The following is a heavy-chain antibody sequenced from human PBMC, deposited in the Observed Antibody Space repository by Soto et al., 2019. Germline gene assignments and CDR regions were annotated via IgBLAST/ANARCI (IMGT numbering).Heavy chain of an antibody. CDR2: ISGSGGST. CDR3: ATGDSSGYYYPYYYGMDV. D-gene: IGHD3-22*01. Sequence: PGGSLRLSCAASGFTLGRYTMGWVRQAPGKGLEWVSAISGSGGSTYYADSVKGRFTISRDNSKNTLYLQMNSLRAEDTAVYYCATGDSSGYYYPYYYGMDVWGQGTTVTVSS. V-gene: IGHV3-23*01. J-gene: IGHJ6*02. CDR1: GFTLGRYT.